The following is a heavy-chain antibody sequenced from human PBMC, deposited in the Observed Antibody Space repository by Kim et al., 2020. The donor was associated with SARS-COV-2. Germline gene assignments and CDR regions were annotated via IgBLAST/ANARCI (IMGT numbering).Heavy chain of an antibody. CDR3: ARDWGNNGWYNWFDP. V-gene: IGHV3-30*01. J-gene: IGHJ5*02. D-gene: IGHD6-19*01. Sequence: DSGQGRFTLSRDNSKNTLHLQMNSLTTEDTGIYYCARDWGNNGWYNWFDPWGQGTLVTVSS.